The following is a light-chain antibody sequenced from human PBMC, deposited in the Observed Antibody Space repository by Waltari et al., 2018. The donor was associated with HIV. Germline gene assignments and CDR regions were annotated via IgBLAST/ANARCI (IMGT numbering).Light chain of an antibody. V-gene: IGLV2-23*01. Sequence: QSALTQPASVSGSPGQSITISCTGSSSDVGSYNLVSWYQQHPGKAPKLMIYEGIKPPSGVSNRFSGSKSGNTASLTISGLQAEDEADYYCCSYAGSSNWVFGGGTKLTVL. J-gene: IGLJ3*02. CDR1: SSDVGSYNL. CDR2: EGI. CDR3: CSYAGSSNWV.